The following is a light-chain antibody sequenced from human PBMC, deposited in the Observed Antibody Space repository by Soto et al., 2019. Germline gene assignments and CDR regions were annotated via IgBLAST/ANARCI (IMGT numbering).Light chain of an antibody. J-gene: IGLJ1*01. CDR2: EGI. Sequence: QSALTQVASVSGSPGQSITISCTGTRSDVGSYNLVSWYQHHPGKAPKLMIYEGIRRPSGVSNRFSASKSGNTASLTISGLQAEDEADYYCCSYAGSSTYVFGTGTKLTVL. CDR3: CSYAGSSTYV. CDR1: RSDVGSYNL. V-gene: IGLV2-23*01.